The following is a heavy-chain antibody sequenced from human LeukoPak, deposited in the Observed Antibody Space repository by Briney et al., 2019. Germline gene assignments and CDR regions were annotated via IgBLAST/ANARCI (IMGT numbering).Heavy chain of an antibody. CDR1: GFTFGDYA. D-gene: IGHD3-22*01. CDR2: IRSKAYGGTT. V-gene: IGHV3-49*04. J-gene: IGHJ6*02. Sequence: PGRSLRLSCTASGFTFGDYAMSWVRQAPGKGLEWVGFIRSKAYGGTTEYAASVKGRFTISRDDSKSIAYLQMNSLKTEDTAVYYCTRALDSSGWGSYYYYYGMDVWGQGTTVTVSS. CDR3: TRALDSSGWGSYYYYYGMDV.